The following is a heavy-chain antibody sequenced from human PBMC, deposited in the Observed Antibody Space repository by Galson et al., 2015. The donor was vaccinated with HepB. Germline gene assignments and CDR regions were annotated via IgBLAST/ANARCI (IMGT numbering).Heavy chain of an antibody. D-gene: IGHD3-3*01. Sequence: SLRLSCAASGFTFSDYYMSWLRQAPGKGLEWVSYISSSGSTIYYADSVKGRFTISRDNAKNSLYLQMNSLRAEDTAVYYCTSWSGYYTRYFDYWGQGTLVTVSS. V-gene: IGHV3-11*01. J-gene: IGHJ4*02. CDR3: TSWSGYYTRYFDY. CDR2: ISSSGSTI. CDR1: GFTFSDYY.